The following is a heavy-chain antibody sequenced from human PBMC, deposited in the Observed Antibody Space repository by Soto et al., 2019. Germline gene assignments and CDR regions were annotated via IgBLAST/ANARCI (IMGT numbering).Heavy chain of an antibody. CDR3: AHRGALYCSGGSCFDY. Sequence: QITLKESGPTLVNPTQTLTLTCTFSGFSLSTSGVGVGWIRQPPGKALEWLALIYWNDDKRYSPSLKSRLTITKDTSKNQVVLTMTNMDPVDTATYYCAHRGALYCSGGSCFDYWGQGTLVTVSS. J-gene: IGHJ4*02. CDR1: GFSLSTSGVG. D-gene: IGHD2-15*01. CDR2: IYWNDDK. V-gene: IGHV2-5*01.